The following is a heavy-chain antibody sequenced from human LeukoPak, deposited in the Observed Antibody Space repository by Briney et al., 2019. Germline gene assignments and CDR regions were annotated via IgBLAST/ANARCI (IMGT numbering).Heavy chain of an antibody. CDR2: IYNGGST. D-gene: IGHD2-15*01. CDR1: EFSVGGNY. J-gene: IGHJ4*02. V-gene: IGHV3-66*01. Sequence: GGSLRLSCAASEFSVGGNYMTWVRQAPGKGLEWVSLIYNGGSTYYADSVKGRFTTSRDNSKNTTHLQMKSLRAEDKAVYYCANFPTAYCSGGSCYFFDYWGQGTLVSVPS. CDR3: ANFPTAYCSGGSCYFFDY.